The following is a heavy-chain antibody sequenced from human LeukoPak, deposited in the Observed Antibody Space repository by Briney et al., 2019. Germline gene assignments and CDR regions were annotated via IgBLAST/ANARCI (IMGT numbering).Heavy chain of an antibody. CDR1: GGTFSSYA. Sequence: ASVKVSCKASGGTFSSYAISWVRQAPGQGLEWMGGIIPIFGTANYAQKFQGRVTITTDKSTSTAYMELSSLRSEDTAVYYCARSSVGGSHDAFDIWGQGTMVTVSS. J-gene: IGHJ3*02. V-gene: IGHV1-69*05. D-gene: IGHD1-26*01. CDR3: ARSSVGGSHDAFDI. CDR2: IIPIFGTA.